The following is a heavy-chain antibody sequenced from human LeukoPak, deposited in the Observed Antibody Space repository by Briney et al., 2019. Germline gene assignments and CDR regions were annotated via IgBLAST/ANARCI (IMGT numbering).Heavy chain of an antibody. J-gene: IGHJ4*02. D-gene: IGHD6-6*01. CDR2: MNPNSGNT. CDR1: GYTFTSYD. V-gene: IGHV1-8*01. Sequence: ASVKVSCKASGYTFTSYDIHWVRQATGQGLEWMGWMNPNSGNTGYARKFQGRVTMTRSTSISTAYMELSSLTSEDTAVYYCARFSSSSAGGTYYFDYWGQGTLVTVSS. CDR3: ARFSSSSAGGTYYFDY.